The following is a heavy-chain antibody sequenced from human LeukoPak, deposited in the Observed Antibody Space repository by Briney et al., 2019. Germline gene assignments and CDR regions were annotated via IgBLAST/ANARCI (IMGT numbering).Heavy chain of an antibody. CDR1: GFTFSSYS. Sequence: PGGSLRLSCAASGFTFSSYSMNWVRQAPGKGLEWVSYISSSSSTIYYADSVKGRFTISRDNAKNSLYLQMNSLRAEDTAVYYCARDPRYSGYMYYFDYWGQGTLVTVSS. CDR3: ARDPRYSGYMYYFDY. D-gene: IGHD5-12*01. V-gene: IGHV3-48*01. CDR2: ISSSSSTI. J-gene: IGHJ4*02.